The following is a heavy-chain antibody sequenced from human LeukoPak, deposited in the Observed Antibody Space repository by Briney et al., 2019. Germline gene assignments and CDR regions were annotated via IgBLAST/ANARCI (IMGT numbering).Heavy chain of an antibody. V-gene: IGHV4-38-2*02. J-gene: IGHJ4*02. CDR3: ASRGLTGTTDY. CDR1: GYSISSGYY. D-gene: IGHD1-7*01. Sequence: PSETLSLTCTVSGYSISSGYYWGWIRQPPGKGLEWIGSIYHSGSTYYNPSLKSRVTISVDTSKDQFSLKLSSVTAADTAVYYCASRGLTGTTDYWGQGTLVTVSS. CDR2: IYHSGST.